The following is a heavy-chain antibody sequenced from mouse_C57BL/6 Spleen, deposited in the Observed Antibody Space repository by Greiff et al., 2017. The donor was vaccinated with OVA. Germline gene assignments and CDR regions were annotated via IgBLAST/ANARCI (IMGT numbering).Heavy chain of an antibody. CDR1: GFTFSSYA. Sequence: EVKLMESGEGLVKPGGSLKLSCAASGFTFSSYAMSWVRQTPEKRLEWVAYISSGGDYIYYADTVKGRFTISRDNARNTLYLQMSSLKSEDTAMYYCTGTGTAWLAYWGQGTLVTVSA. D-gene: IGHD4-1*01. V-gene: IGHV5-9-1*02. J-gene: IGHJ3*01. CDR2: ISSGGDYI. CDR3: TGTGTAWLAY.